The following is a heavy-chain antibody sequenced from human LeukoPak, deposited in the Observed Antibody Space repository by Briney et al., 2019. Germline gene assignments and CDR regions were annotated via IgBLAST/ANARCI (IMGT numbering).Heavy chain of an antibody. CDR3: AKGSILGDYFDY. D-gene: IGHD2-21*01. CDR1: RFIFNNYA. J-gene: IGHJ4*02. CDR2: ISGSGTSR. V-gene: IGHV3-23*01. Sequence: GGSLRLPCTDSRFIFNNYAMSWVRQAPGKGLEWLSAISGSGTSRYYADSVKGRFTVSRDNSNNTLYLQMNSLRVEDTAVYYCAKGSILGDYFDYWGQGTLVTVSS.